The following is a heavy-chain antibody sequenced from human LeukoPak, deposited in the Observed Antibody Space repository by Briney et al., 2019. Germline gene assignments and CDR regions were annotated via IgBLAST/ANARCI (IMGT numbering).Heavy chain of an antibody. J-gene: IGHJ4*02. CDR3: ARGVDSSGYYYRVDY. CDR1: GGSFSGYY. Sequence: SETLSLTCAVYGGSFSGYYWSWIRQPPGKGLEWIGEINHSGSTNYNPSLKSRVTISVDTSKNQFSLKLSSVTAADTAVYYCARGVDSSGYYYRVDYWGQGTLVIVSS. D-gene: IGHD3-22*01. CDR2: INHSGST. V-gene: IGHV4-34*01.